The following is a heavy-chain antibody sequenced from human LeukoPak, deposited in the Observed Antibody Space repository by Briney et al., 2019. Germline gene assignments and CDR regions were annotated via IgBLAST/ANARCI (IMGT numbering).Heavy chain of an antibody. D-gene: IGHD3-22*01. CDR1: GYTFTSYY. CDR3: ARDRSDEGYYYDSSGYFVY. V-gene: IGHV1-46*01. CDR2: INPSGGST. Sequence: VASVNVSCKASGYTFTSYYMHWVRQAPGQGLEWMGIINPSGGSTSYAQKFQGRVTMTRDTSTSTVYMELSSLRSEDTAVYYCARDRSDEGYYYDSSGYFVYWGQGTLVTVSS. J-gene: IGHJ4*02.